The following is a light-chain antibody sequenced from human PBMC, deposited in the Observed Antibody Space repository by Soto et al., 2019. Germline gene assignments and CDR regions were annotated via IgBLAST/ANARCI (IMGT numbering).Light chain of an antibody. CDR1: QSVSNY. Sequence: EIVLTQSPATLSLSPGERATLSCRASQSVSNYLAWYQQKPGQAPRLLIYDASNRATDIPARFSGSGSGTDFTLSISSLEPEDFAVYYCQQRSNWRRTFGQGTKLEIK. CDR2: DAS. J-gene: IGKJ2*01. V-gene: IGKV3-11*01. CDR3: QQRSNWRRT.